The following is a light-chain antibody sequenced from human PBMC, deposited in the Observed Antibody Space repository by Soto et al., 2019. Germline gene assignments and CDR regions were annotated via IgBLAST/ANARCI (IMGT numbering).Light chain of an antibody. CDR2: AAS. CDR3: QNYNSAPT. Sequence: DIQMTQSPSSLSASVGDRVTITCRASQGISNYLAWYQQKPGKDPKLLIYAASTLQSGVPSRFSGSGSGTDFTLTIGSLQPEDVAIYYCQNYNSAPTFGQGTKVEIK. CDR1: QGISNY. V-gene: IGKV1-27*01. J-gene: IGKJ1*01.